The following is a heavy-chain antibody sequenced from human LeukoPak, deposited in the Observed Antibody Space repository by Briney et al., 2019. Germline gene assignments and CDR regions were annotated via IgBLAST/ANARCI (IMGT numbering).Heavy chain of an antibody. D-gene: IGHD2-15*01. CDR3: ARDGNDCSGGSCYRFLGWFDP. J-gene: IGHJ5*02. Sequence: GRSLRLSCAASGFTFSSYAIPRVRQAPGKGLEREEVISYDGSNNYYADSVKGRFTISRDNSKNTLYLQMNSLRAEDTAVYYCARDGNDCSGGSCYRFLGWFDPWGQGTLVTVSS. CDR1: GFTFSSYA. V-gene: IGHV3-30*04. CDR2: ISYDGSNN.